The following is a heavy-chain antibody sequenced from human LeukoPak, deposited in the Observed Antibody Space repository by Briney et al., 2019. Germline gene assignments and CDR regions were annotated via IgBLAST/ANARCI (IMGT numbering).Heavy chain of an antibody. V-gene: IGHV3-23*01. CDR3: TTRLRNHFDY. CDR1: GFTFSKYA. D-gene: IGHD5-12*01. J-gene: IGHJ4*02. Sequence: GGSLRLSCAASGFTFSKYAMSWVRQAPGKGLEWVSAISGSDGNTFYADSVKGRFTISRDNSKNTLSLQMNSLRAEDTALYYCTTRLRNHFDYWGQGTQVTVSS. CDR2: ISGSDGNT.